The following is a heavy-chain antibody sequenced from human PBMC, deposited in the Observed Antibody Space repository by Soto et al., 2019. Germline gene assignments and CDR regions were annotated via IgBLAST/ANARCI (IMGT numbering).Heavy chain of an antibody. D-gene: IGHD2-21*02. J-gene: IGHJ3*02. CDR2: INPKSGGA. Sequence: ASVKVSCKTSGYTFTDYYTHWVRQAPGQGLEWMGWINPKSGGAYFAQKFQGRVTLTRDTSIGTAYIEVNSLTSDDTAVYFCTRENIENSGDFYDAFDIWGQGTTVTVSS. V-gene: IGHV1-2*02. CDR3: TRENIENSGDFYDAFDI. CDR1: GYTFTDYY.